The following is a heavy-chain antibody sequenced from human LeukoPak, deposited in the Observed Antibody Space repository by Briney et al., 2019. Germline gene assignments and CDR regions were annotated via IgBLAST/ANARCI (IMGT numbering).Heavy chain of an antibody. D-gene: IGHD1-14*01. J-gene: IGHJ5*02. V-gene: IGHV3-48*01. CDR3: ARDVQGDTIPEPNWFDP. CDR2: ISSSSSTI. Sequence: GGSLRLSCAASGFTFSSYSMNWDRQAPGKGLEWVSYISSSSSTIYYADSVKGRFTISRDNAKNSLYLQMNSLRAEDTAVYYCARDVQGDTIPEPNWFDPWGQGTLVTVSS. CDR1: GFTFSSYS.